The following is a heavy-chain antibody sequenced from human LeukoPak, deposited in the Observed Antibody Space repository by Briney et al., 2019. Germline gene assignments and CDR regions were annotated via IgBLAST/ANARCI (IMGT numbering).Heavy chain of an antibody. CDR1: GYTFTGYY. D-gene: IGHD2-15*01. CDR3: ARDKDIVVVVAGPGDAFDI. V-gene: IGHV1-2*02. J-gene: IGHJ3*02. CDR2: INPNSGGT. Sequence: GASVKVSCKASGYTFTGYYMHWVRQAPGQGLEWMGWINPNSGGTNYAQKFQGRVTMTRDTSKNQFSLKLSSVTAADTAVYYCARDKDIVVVVAGPGDAFDIWGQGTMVTVSS.